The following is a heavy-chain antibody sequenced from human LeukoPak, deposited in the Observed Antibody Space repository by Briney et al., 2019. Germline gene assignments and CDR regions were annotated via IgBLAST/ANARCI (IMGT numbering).Heavy chain of an antibody. V-gene: IGHV3-23*01. J-gene: IGHJ5*02. Sequence: GASLRLSCAASGFTFSSYARSWVRQAPGKGLEWVSAICGSGGSTYYADSVKGRFTISRDKSKNPLYLQLNCVTAEDTAVYYCARDAAEGFLDYCRWFDPWGQGTLVTVSS. CDR2: ICGSGGST. CDR3: ARDAAEGFLDYCRWFDP. CDR1: GFTFSSYA. D-gene: IGHD3/OR15-3a*01.